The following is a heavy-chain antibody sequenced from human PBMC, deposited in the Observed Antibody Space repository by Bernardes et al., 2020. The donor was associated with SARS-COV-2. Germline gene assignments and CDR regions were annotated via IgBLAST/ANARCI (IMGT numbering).Heavy chain of an antibody. D-gene: IGHD5-18*01. J-gene: IGHJ4*02. V-gene: IGHV3-23*01. Sequence: GSLILSCAASGFTFSNSAMSWVRQAPGKGLEWVSALSGSGSNTYYVDSVKGRFTISRDNSKNTLYLQINSLRAEDTAVYYCAKSQGTSMAEYWGQGTLVTVSS. CDR1: GFTFSNSA. CDR2: LSGSGSNT. CDR3: AKSQGTSMAEY.